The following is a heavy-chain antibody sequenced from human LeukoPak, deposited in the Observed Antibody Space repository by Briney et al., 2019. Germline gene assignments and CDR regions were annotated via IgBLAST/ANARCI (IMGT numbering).Heavy chain of an antibody. D-gene: IGHD4-17*01. V-gene: IGHV1-69*05. CDR1: GGTFSSYA. J-gene: IGHJ3*02. CDR3: ARPIKSTTARSFDS. Sequence: ASVKVSCKASGGTFSSYAISWVRQAPGQGLEWMGGIIPIFGTANYSQKLQGRVTITTDESTSTAYMELSSLRSEHTAVYYCARPIKSTTARSFDSWGQGTMVTVSS. CDR2: IIPIFGTA.